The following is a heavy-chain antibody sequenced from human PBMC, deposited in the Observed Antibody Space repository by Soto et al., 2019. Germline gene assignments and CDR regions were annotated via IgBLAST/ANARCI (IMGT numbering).Heavy chain of an antibody. CDR1: GGSISSSSYY. J-gene: IGHJ5*02. CDR3: ARGITIFGVAPYWFDP. D-gene: IGHD3-3*01. CDR2: IYYSGST. V-gene: IGHV4-39*01. Sequence: SETLSLTCTVSGGSISSSSYYWGWIRQPPGKGPEWIGSIYYSGSTYYNPSLKSRVTISVDTSKNQFSLKLSSVTAADTAVYCCARGITIFGVAPYWFDPWGQGTLVTVSS.